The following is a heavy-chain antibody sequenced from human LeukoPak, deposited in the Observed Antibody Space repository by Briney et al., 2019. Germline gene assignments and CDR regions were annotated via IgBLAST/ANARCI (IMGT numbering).Heavy chain of an antibody. V-gene: IGHV4-59*12. CDR3: ARGAMGGASWFDP. J-gene: IGHJ5*02. Sequence: SGTLSLTCTVSGGSTSSYYWSWIRQPPGKGLESFGYIYYGGRTNYNPSLKSRVTISVEPSKNHYSLKLSSVTAADTAVFYCARGAMGGASWFDPWGQGTLVTLSS. CDR1: GGSTSSYY. CDR2: IYYGGRT. D-gene: IGHD5-18*01.